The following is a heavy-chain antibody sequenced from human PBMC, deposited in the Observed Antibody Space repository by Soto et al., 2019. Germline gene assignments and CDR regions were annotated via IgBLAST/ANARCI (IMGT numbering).Heavy chain of an antibody. V-gene: IGHV4-39*01. J-gene: IGHJ2*01. D-gene: IGHD4-17*01. CDR3: VRHSASSSIRCFSRYFPL. CDR1: GVSISTSSYY. Sequence: SETLSLPCAVSGVSISTSSYYWGWVRLAPGKGLEWIASIYNTGRTYYNPSLNTRVTISVATSKNQFSLNLSSMTAADTSVYYCVRHSASSSIRCFSRYFPLWGLGTLVTVS. CDR2: IYNTGRT.